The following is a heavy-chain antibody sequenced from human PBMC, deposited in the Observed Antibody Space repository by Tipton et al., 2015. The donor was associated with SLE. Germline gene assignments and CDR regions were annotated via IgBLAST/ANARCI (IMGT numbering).Heavy chain of an antibody. CDR2: IHPGDSDT. D-gene: IGHD3-22*01. CDR1: GYTFTNYW. J-gene: IGHJ5*02. V-gene: IGHV5-51*03. Sequence: QLVQSGAEVKKPGESLKISCKGSGYTFTNYWIGWVRQMPGKGLEWMGIIHPGDSDTRYSPSFQGQVTISADKSISTAYLQWSSLKASDTAMYYCARRNDSDTQPFDPWGQGTLVTVSS. CDR3: ARRNDSDTQPFDP.